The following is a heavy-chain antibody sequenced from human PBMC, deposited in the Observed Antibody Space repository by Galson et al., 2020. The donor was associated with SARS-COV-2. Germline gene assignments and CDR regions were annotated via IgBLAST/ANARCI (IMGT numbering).Heavy chain of an antibody. V-gene: IGHV3-9*01. CDR2: ISWNSGSI. J-gene: IGHJ3*02. Sequence: PGGSLRLSCAASGFTFDDYAMHRVRQAPGKGLEWVSCISWNSGSIGYADSVKGRFTISRDNAKNSLYLQMNSLRAEDTALYYCAKDISDGSYILSAFDIWGQGTMVTVSS. CDR3: AKDISDGSYILSAFDI. CDR1: GFTFDDYA. D-gene: IGHD1-26*01.